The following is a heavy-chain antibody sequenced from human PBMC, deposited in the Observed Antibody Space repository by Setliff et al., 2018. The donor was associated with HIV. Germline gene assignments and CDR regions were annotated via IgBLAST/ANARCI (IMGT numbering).Heavy chain of an antibody. Sequence: PGGSLRLSCAASGFTFSNSWMHWVRQAPGKGLVWVSRINTDGSTIYYADSVKGRFTISRDNAKNSLYLQMNSLRAEDTAVYYCARTWQLTCGMDVWGQGTTVTVSS. V-gene: IGHV3-74*01. CDR3: ARTWQLTCGMDV. CDR1: GFTFSNSW. CDR2: INTDGSTI. J-gene: IGHJ6*02. D-gene: IGHD6-13*01.